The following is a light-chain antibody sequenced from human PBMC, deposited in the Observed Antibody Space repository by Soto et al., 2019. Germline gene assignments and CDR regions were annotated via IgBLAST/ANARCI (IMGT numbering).Light chain of an antibody. J-gene: IGKJ5*01. Sequence: DVQMTQSPSSLSALVGDRVTITCRASQSVSRYLNWYQHKPGKAPKLLINAASNLRSGVPSRFSGSGSGTDFTLTIDGLRPEDFAVYYCQQSYITPPITFGQGTRLELK. CDR3: QQSYITPPIT. V-gene: IGKV1-39*01. CDR1: QSVSRY. CDR2: AAS.